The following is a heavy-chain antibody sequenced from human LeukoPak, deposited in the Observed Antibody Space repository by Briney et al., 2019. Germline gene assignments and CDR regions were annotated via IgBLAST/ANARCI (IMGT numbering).Heavy chain of an antibody. CDR1: GFTFSSFE. J-gene: IGHJ4*02. V-gene: IGHV3-48*03. D-gene: IGHD1-14*01. Sequence: GGSLRLSCAASGFTFSSFEMNWVRQAPGKGLEWVSYISNYGNTIYYADSVKGRFTISRDNAKNSLYLQTNSLRAEDTAVYYCARDPGNDRSFDYWGQGTLVTVSS. CDR3: ARDPGNDRSFDY. CDR2: ISNYGNTI.